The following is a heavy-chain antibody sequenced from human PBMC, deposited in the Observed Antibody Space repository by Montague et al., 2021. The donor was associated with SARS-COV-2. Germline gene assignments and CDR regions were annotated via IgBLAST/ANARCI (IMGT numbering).Heavy chain of an antibody. Sequence: PALVXPTQTLTLTCTFSGFSLSTSGVGVGWIRQPPGKALEWLALIYWDDDKRYSPSLKSRLTITKDNSKNQVVLTMTNMDTVDKATYYCAHSRYYYYDSSGYRVYYFDYWGQGTLVPVSS. CDR3: AHSRYYYYDSSGYRVYYFDY. V-gene: IGHV2-5*02. CDR2: IYWDDDK. CDR1: GFSLSTSGVG. J-gene: IGHJ4*02. D-gene: IGHD3-22*01.